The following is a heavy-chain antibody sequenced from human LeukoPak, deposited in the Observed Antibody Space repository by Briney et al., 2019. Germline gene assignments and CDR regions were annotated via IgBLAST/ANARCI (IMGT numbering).Heavy chain of an antibody. CDR2: INSDGSST. CDR1: GFTCSNYG. D-gene: IGHD2-15*01. CDR3: ARRDCSGGTCYSAY. Sequence: PGGALRLSCGAAGFTCSNYGMHWVRQAPGKGLVWVSRINSDGSSTTYADSVKGRFNISRDNAKNTLYLQMNSLRAEDTAVYYCARRDCSGGTCYSAYWGQGTLVTVSS. V-gene: IGHV3-74*03. J-gene: IGHJ4*02.